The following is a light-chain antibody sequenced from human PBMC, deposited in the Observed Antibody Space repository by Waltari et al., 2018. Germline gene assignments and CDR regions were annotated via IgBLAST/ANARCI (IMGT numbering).Light chain of an antibody. CDR2: DVS. Sequence: QSALTQPASVSGSPGQSITLSCTGTSSEVGGYNYVSWYQQHPGKAPRLMIYDVSNRPSGVSNRFSGSKSGNTASLTISGLQAEDEADYHCSSYTSSSTLIFGGGTKLTVL. V-gene: IGLV2-14*03. J-gene: IGLJ2*01. CDR1: SSEVGGYNY. CDR3: SSYTSSSTLI.